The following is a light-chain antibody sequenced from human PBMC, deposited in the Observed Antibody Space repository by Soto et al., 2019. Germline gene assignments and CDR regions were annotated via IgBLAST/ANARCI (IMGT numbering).Light chain of an antibody. J-gene: IGLJ3*02. CDR1: SXDVGGYNY. Sequence: QSVLTQPASVSGSPGQSXTISCTXTSXDVGGYNYVSWYQQHPGKAPKLMIYDVTNRPSGVSNRFSGSKSGNTASLTISGLQAEDEADYYCSSYTSSSTPLVFGGGTKLTVL. V-gene: IGLV2-14*01. CDR2: DVT. CDR3: SSYTSSSTPLV.